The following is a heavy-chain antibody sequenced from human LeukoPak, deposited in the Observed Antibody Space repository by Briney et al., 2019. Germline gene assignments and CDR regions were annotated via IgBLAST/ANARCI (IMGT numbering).Heavy chain of an antibody. CDR3: TTEQQLAQQPFDY. J-gene: IGHJ4*02. CDR2: IKSNTDGGTT. V-gene: IGHV3-15*01. D-gene: IGHD1-1*01. CDR1: GFTFSNAW. Sequence: KSGGSLRLSCAASGFTFSNAWMNWVRQAPGKGLEWVGRIKSNTDGGTTDYAAPLKGRFTISRDDSKNTLYLQMNSLQSEDTAVYHCTTEQQLAQQPFDYWGQGTLVTVSS.